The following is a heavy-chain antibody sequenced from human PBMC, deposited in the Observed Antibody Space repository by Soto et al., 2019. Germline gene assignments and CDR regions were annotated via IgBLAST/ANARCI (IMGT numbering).Heavy chain of an antibody. J-gene: IGHJ6*02. V-gene: IGHV1-69*13. CDR3: VRGRSYSGAEHYYSFDTYL. D-gene: IGHD2-15*01. Sequence: ASVKVSCKASGGTFNNYPITWVRQAPVEGLEWMGGSIPIFGTANYAQKFQGRVTISVDESTSTAYMELSSLRSEDTAVYYCVRGRSYSGAEHYYSFDTYLCGQRTTVTVSS. CDR2: SIPIFGTA. CDR1: GGTFNNYP.